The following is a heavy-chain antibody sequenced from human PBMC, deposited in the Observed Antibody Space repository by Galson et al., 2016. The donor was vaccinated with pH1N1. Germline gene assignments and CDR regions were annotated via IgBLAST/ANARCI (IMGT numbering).Heavy chain of an antibody. D-gene: IGHD6-19*01. CDR2: INSDGSST. V-gene: IGHV3-74*01. J-gene: IGHJ6*02. Sequence: SLRLSCAASGFTFSSYWMHWVRQAPGKGLVWVSRINSDGSSTSYADSVKGRFTISRDNAKNTLYLQMNSLRAEDTAVYYCARARPPGWAGYYYGMDVWGQGTTVTVSS. CDR3: ARARPPGWAGYYYGMDV. CDR1: GFTFSSYW.